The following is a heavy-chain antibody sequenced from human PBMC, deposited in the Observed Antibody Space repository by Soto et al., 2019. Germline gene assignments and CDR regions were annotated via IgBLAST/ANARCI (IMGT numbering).Heavy chain of an antibody. J-gene: IGHJ4*02. CDR3: AKARTTYTDTYSHRTFDY. D-gene: IGHD2-15*01. Sequence: QVQLVESGGGVVQPGRSLTLSCAASGFTFSRFDMHWVRQAPGKGLEWVAVISEDGNTKYYADSVKGRFTISRDKSSNTLFLQMTSLRAEYTAVYYCAKARTTYTDTYSHRTFDYWGQGILVTVSS. V-gene: IGHV3-30*18. CDR2: ISEDGNTK. CDR1: GFTFSRFD.